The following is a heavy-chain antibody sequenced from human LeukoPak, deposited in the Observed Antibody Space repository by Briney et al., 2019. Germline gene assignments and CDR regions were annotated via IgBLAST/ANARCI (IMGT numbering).Heavy chain of an antibody. D-gene: IGHD3-22*01. J-gene: IGHJ3*02. CDR2: IYTSGGT. V-gene: IGHV4-61*02. Sequence: SETLSLTCAVSGDSISSGSYYWSWIRQPAGKGLEWIGRIYTSGGTNYIPSLKSRVTISVDTSENQFSLKLSSVTAADTAVYYCARDLAYYDTSGSLVGAFDIWGQGTMVTVSS. CDR3: ARDLAYYDTSGSLVGAFDI. CDR1: GDSISSGSYY.